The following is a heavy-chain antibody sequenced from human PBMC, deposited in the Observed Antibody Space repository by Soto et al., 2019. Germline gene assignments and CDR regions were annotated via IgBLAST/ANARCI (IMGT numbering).Heavy chain of an antibody. CDR1: GGTFSSYT. CDR3: ARAPVGITVTTDLHYYYYYMDV. V-gene: IGHV1-69*02. J-gene: IGHJ6*03. Sequence: ASVKVSCKASGGTFSSYTISWVRQAPGQGLEWMGRIIPILGIANYAQKFQGRVTITADKSTSTAYMELSSLRSEDTAVYYCARAPVGITVTTDLHYYYYYMDVWGKGTTVTVS. D-gene: IGHD4-17*01. CDR2: IIPILGIA.